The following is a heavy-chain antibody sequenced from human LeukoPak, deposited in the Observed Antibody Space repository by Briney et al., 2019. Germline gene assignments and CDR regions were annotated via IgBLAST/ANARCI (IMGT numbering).Heavy chain of an antibody. CDR1: GFTFSSYA. CDR3: AKAHGIDYDILTGYPSFDY. V-gene: IGHV3-23*01. CDR2: ISGSGGST. D-gene: IGHD3-9*01. Sequence: GGSLRLSCAASGFTFSSYAMSWVRQAPGKGLEWVSAISGSGGSTYYADSVKGRFTISRDNSKNTLYLQMNSLRAEDTAVYYCAKAHGIDYDILTGYPSFDYWGQGTLVTVSS. J-gene: IGHJ4*02.